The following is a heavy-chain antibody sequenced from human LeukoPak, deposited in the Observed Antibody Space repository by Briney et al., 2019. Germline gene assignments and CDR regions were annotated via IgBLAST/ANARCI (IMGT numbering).Heavy chain of an antibody. Sequence: GGSLRLSCAASGFTFSSYAMSWVRQAPGKGLEWVSAISGSGGRTYYADSVKGRFTISRDNSKNTLYLQMNSLIAEDTAVYYCARTVVGAATRRFYFDYWGQGTLVTVSS. CDR2: ISGSGGRT. D-gene: IGHD2-15*01. CDR1: GFTFSSYA. J-gene: IGHJ4*02. CDR3: ARTVVGAATRRFYFDY. V-gene: IGHV3-23*01.